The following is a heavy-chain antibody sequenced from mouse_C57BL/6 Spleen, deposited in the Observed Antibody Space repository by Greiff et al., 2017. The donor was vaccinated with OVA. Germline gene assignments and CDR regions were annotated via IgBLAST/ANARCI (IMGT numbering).Heavy chain of an antibody. D-gene: IGHD2-2*01. CDR2: INPNNGGT. J-gene: IGHJ4*01. CDR1: GYTFTDYN. CDR3: AREAYVYDRSYAMDY. V-gene: IGHV1-22*01. Sequence: EVKLQESGPELVKPGASVTMSCKASGYTFTDYNMHWVKQSHGKSLEWIGYINPNNGGTSYNQKFKGKATLTVNKSSSTAYMELRSLTSDDSAVYYGAREAYVYDRSYAMDYWGQGTSVTVSS.